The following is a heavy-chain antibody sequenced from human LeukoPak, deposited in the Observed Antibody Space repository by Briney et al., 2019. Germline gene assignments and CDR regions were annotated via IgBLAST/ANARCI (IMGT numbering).Heavy chain of an antibody. CDR3: AREQYYYYYMDV. CDR1: GGSISSSSYY. CDR2: IYYSGGT. Sequence: PSETLSLTCTVSGGSISSSSYYWGWIRQPPGTGLEWIGSIYYSGGTYYNPSLKSRVTISVDTSKNQFSLKLSSVTAADTAVYYCAREQYYYYYMDVWGKGTTVTVSS. J-gene: IGHJ6*03. V-gene: IGHV4-39*07.